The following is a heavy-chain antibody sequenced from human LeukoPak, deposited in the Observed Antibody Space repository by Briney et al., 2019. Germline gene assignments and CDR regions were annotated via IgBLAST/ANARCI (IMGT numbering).Heavy chain of an antibody. CDR2: ISYDGSNK. Sequence: PGGSLRLSCAASGFTFSSYAMHWVRQAPGKGLEWVAVISYDGSNKYYADSVKGRFTISRDNSKNTLYLQMNSLRAEDTAVYYCAKFGIAAAHWGQGTLVTVSS. J-gene: IGHJ4*02. CDR1: GFTFSSYA. CDR3: AKFGIAAAH. V-gene: IGHV3-30-3*02. D-gene: IGHD6-13*01.